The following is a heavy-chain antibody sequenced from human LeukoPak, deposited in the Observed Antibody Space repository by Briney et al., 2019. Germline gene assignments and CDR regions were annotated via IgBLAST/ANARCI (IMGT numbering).Heavy chain of an antibody. D-gene: IGHD3-10*01. J-gene: IGHJ5*02. CDR1: GFTFSTSG. CDR2: IRYDGSNK. V-gene: IGHV3-30*02. Sequence: GGSLRLSCAASGFTFSTSGMHWVRQAPGKGLEWVAFIRYDGSNKYYADSVKGRFTISRDNAKNSLYLQMNSLRAEDTAVYYCARDKSGSGRNNWFDPWGQGTLVTVSS. CDR3: ARDKSGSGRNNWFDP.